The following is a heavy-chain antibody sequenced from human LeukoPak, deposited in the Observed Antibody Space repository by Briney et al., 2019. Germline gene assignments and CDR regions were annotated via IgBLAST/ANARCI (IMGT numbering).Heavy chain of an antibody. CDR2: FDPEDGET. CDR1: GYTLTELS. J-gene: IGHJ4*02. Sequence: ASVKVSCKVSGYTLTELSMHWVRQAPGKGLEWMGGFDPEDGETIYAQKFQGRVTMTEDTSTDTAYMELSSLRSEDTAVYYRATGRGEIGTVVTPEFNYWGQGTLVTVSS. CDR3: ATGRGEIGTVVTPEFNY. V-gene: IGHV1-24*01. D-gene: IGHD4-23*01.